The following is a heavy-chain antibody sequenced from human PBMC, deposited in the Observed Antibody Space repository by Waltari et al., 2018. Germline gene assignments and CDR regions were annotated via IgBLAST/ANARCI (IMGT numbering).Heavy chain of an antibody. V-gene: IGHV1-58*02. CDR1: GFTFTSSA. D-gene: IGHD6-25*01. Sequence: QMQLVQSGPEVKKPGTSVKVSCKASGFTFTSSAMQWVRQARGQRLEWIGWIVVGSGNTNYAQKFQERVTITRDMSTSTAYMELNSLRAEDTAVYYCARDRRPHTLTYYYYGMDVWGQGTTVTVSS. J-gene: IGHJ6*02. CDR3: ARDRRPHTLTYYYYGMDV. CDR2: IVVGSGNT.